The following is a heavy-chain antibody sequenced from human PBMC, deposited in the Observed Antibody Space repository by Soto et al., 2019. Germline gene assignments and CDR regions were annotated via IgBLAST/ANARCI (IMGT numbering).Heavy chain of an antibody. J-gene: IGHJ4*02. CDR3: AKFGRPYDSSGSTPIDY. D-gene: IGHD3-22*01. V-gene: IGHV3-23*01. Sequence: GGSLRLSCAASGFTFSSYAMSWVRQAPGKGLEWVSAISGSGGSTYYADSVKGRFTISRDNSKNTLYLQMNSLRAEDTAVYYCAKFGRPYDSSGSTPIDYWGQGTLVTVSS. CDR1: GFTFSSYA. CDR2: ISGSGGST.